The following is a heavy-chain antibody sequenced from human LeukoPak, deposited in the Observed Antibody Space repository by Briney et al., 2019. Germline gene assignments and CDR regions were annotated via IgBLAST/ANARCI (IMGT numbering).Heavy chain of an antibody. Sequence: GASVKVSCKASGYTFTSYGISWVRQAPGQGLEWMGWISAYNGNTNYAQKLQGRVTMTTDTSTSTAYMELRSLRSDDTAVYYCARDFGSIEELPRTIDYWGQGTLVTVSS. V-gene: IGHV1-18*01. D-gene: IGHD1-26*01. CDR1: GYTFTSYG. CDR3: ARDFGSIEELPRTIDY. CDR2: ISAYNGNT. J-gene: IGHJ4*02.